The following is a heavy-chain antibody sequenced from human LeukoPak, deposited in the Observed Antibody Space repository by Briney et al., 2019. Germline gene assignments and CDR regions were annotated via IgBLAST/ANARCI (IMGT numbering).Heavy chain of an antibody. D-gene: IGHD6-13*01. CDR1: GGSFSGFN. V-gene: IGHV4-34*01. J-gene: IGHJ4*02. CDR3: ARADSSSWYSVDY. CDR2: INHSGST. Sequence: SETLSLTCAVYGGSFSGFNWTWVRQPPGKGLEWIGDINHSGSTNFNPSLKSRLTISVDTSKNQFSLKLSSVTAADTAVYYCARADSSSWYSVDYWGQGTLVTVSS.